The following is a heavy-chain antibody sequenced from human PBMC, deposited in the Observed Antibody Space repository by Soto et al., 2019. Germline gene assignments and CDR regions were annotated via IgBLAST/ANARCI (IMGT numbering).Heavy chain of an antibody. CDR2: IYYSGST. J-gene: IGHJ3*02. CDR1: GGSISSGGYY. D-gene: IGHD6-19*01. V-gene: IGHV4-31*03. CDR3: ARDVGYSSGWTDAFDI. Sequence: QVQLQESDPGLVKPSQTLSLTCTVSGGSISSGGYYWSWIRQHPGKGLEWIGYIYYSGSTYYNPSLKSRVTISVDTSKNQFSLKLSSVTAADTAVYYCARDVGYSSGWTDAFDIWGQGTMVTVSS.